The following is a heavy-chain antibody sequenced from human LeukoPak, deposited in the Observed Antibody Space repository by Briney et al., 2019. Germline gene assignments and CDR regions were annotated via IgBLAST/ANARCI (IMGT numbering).Heavy chain of an antibody. CDR2: IYASGST. V-gene: IGHV4-61*02. D-gene: IGHD6-19*01. CDR1: GGSINSGSYY. CDR3: ARAAYSSGWYDWFVP. Sequence: SETLSLTCTVSGGSINSGSYYWSWIRQPAGKGLEWIGRIYASGSTNYNPSLKSLVTISVDTSKNQFSLKLSSVTAADTAVYYCARAAYSSGWYDWFVPWGQGTLVTVSS. J-gene: IGHJ5*02.